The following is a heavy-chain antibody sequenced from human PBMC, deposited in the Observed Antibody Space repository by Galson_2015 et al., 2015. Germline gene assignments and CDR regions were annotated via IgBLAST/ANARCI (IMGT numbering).Heavy chain of an antibody. CDR1: GFTLGSYG. V-gene: IGHV3-30*18. CDR3: AKDWIQIIAVAGTPVFDP. CDR2: ISYDGSMQ. D-gene: IGHD6-19*01. J-gene: IGHJ3*01. Sequence: SLRLSCAAPGFTLGSYGLHWVRQAPGRGLEWGAVISYDGSMQYYADAVKGRFTISRDNSKNTLYLQMNSLRAEDTAVYYCAKDWIQIIAVAGTPVFDPWGQGTMVTVSS.